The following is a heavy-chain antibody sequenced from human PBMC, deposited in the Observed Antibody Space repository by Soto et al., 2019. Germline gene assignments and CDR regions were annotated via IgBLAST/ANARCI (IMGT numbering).Heavy chain of an antibody. D-gene: IGHD3-16*01. CDR3: FLCQRGDSIRRSGLGIPAEPIFRSDL. J-gene: IGHJ2*01. V-gene: IGHV3-23*01. CDR2: ISGSGGST. Sequence: KGLEWVSAISGSGGSTYYADSVKGRFTIARDNSQHTLSLQMNSLRAEDTSVLYCFLCQRGDSIRRSGLGIPAEPIFRSDL.